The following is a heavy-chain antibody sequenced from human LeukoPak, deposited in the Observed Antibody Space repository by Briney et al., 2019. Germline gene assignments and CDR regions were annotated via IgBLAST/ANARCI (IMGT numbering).Heavy chain of an antibody. CDR1: GFTYSSYS. D-gene: IGHD1-26*01. J-gene: IGHJ3*02. V-gene: IGHV3-21*01. CDR2: ISSSSYI. Sequence: GGSLRLSCAASGFTYSSYSMNWVRQAPGKGLEWVSSISSSSYIYYADSVKGRFTISRDNAKNSLYLQMNSLRAEDTAVYYCARDREDAFDIWGQGTMVTVSS. CDR3: ARDREDAFDI.